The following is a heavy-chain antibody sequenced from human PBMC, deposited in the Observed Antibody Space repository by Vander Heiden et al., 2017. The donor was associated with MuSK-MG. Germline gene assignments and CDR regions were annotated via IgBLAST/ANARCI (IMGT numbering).Heavy chain of an antibody. CDR2: NSSSSSYI. V-gene: IGHV3-21*01. J-gene: IGHJ6*02. CDR1: GITFSRYR. CDR3: ARERDCGMDV. Sequence: EVQLGDSGGDLAKPGRSLRLVCASSGITFSRYRRNWVRQAPGKGLGWVSSNSSSSSYIYYADAVKGRFTISRDNAKMSVDLQMKSLRAEDTAVYYCARERDCGMDVWGQGTTVTVSS.